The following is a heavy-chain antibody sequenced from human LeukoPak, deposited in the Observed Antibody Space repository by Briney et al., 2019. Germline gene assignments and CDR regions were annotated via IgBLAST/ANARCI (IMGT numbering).Heavy chain of an antibody. CDR3: ARGYCSGGSCYSDEYWFDP. D-gene: IGHD2-15*01. J-gene: IGHJ5*02. Sequence: SETLSLTCTVSGGSISSGGYYWSWIRQRPGKGLEWIGYIYYSGSTYYNPSLKSRVTISVDTSKNQFSLKLSSVTAADTAVYYCARGYCSGGSCYSDEYWFDPWGQGTLVTVSS. CDR1: GGSISSGGYY. V-gene: IGHV4-31*03. CDR2: IYYSGST.